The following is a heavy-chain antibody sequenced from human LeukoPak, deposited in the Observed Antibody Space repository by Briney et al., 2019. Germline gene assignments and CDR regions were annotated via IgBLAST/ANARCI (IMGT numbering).Heavy chain of an antibody. CDR3: AGYYGGY. CDR1: GGSFSGYY. J-gene: IGHJ4*02. Sequence: SETLSLTCAVYGGSFSGYYWSWIRQPPGKGLEWIGEINNSGSTNYNPSLKSRVTISVDTSKNQFSLKLSSVTAADTAVYYCAGYYGGYWGQGTLVTVSS. V-gene: IGHV4-34*01. D-gene: IGHD2-21*01. CDR2: INNSGST.